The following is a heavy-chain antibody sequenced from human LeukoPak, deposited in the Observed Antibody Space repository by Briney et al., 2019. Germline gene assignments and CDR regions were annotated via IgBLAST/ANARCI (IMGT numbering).Heavy chain of an antibody. CDR1: GFKFDDYG. CDR2: ISWNGAIM. D-gene: IGHD4-23*01. CDR3: AKDISIGGFADGYFYGMDA. V-gene: IGHV3-9*01. J-gene: IGHJ6*02. Sequence: KPGGSLRLSCATSGFKFDDYGMHWVRHAPRKGLEWVSGISWNGAIMVYAVSVKGRFTISRDNANNSLYLQMNSLRAEDTALYYGAKDISIGGFADGYFYGMDAWGQGTTVTVSS.